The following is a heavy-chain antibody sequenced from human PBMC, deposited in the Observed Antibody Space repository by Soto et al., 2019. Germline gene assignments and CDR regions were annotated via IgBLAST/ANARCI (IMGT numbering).Heavy chain of an antibody. CDR2: IIPIFGTA. J-gene: IGHJ6*02. V-gene: IGHV1-69*13. Sequence: SVKVSCKASGGTFSSYAISWVRQAPGQGLEWMGGIIPIFGTANYAQKFQGRVTITADESTSTAYMELSSLRSEDTAVYYCARGSDDYVWGSYRSYYYYGMDVWGQGTTVTVSS. CDR3: ARGSDDYVWGSYRSYYYYGMDV. CDR1: GGTFSSYA. D-gene: IGHD3-16*02.